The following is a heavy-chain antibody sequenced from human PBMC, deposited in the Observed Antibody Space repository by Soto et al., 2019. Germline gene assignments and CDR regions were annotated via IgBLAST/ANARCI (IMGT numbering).Heavy chain of an antibody. CDR3: ARSVGGSNVNFDY. CDR1: GYTFTNYD. Sequence: QVQLVQSGAEVRTPGASVKVSCKASGYTFTNYDINWVRQATGQGPEWMGWMNPDSGHTGYVQKFQGRVTXTXNXAISTAYMGLSNLRSEDTAVYYCARSVGGSNVNFDYWGQGTLVTVSS. D-gene: IGHD3-10*01. V-gene: IGHV1-8*01. J-gene: IGHJ4*02. CDR2: MNPDSGHT.